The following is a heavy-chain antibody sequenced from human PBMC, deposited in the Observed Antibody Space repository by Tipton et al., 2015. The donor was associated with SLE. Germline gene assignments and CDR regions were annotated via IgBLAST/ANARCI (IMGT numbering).Heavy chain of an antibody. J-gene: IGHJ3*02. CDR2: INPSGGRT. CDR3: AREGDCSSTRCYTGDAFDI. D-gene: IGHD2-2*02. CDR1: GYTFAGYY. V-gene: IGHV1-46*01. Sequence: QVQLVQSGAEVKKPGASVRVSCKASGYTFAGYYMHWVRQAPGQGLEWMGIINPSGGRTTYAQKFQGRVTMTRDTSTSTVYMELSSLRSEDTAVYYCAREGDCSSTRCYTGDAFDIWGQGTMVTVSS.